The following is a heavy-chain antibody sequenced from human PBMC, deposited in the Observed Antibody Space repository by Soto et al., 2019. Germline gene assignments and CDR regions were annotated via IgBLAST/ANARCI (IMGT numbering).Heavy chain of an antibody. Sequence: QVQLQESGPGLVKPSQTLSLTCTVSGGSISSGGYYWSWIRQHPGKGLEWIGYIYYSGSTYYNPSLKSRVTISVDPSKNQSSLKLSSVTAADTAVYYCARSRYYRNAFDIWGEGTMVTVSS. CDR3: ARSRYYRNAFDI. CDR1: GGSISSGGYY. J-gene: IGHJ3*02. V-gene: IGHV4-31*03. CDR2: IYYSGST. D-gene: IGHD3-16*01.